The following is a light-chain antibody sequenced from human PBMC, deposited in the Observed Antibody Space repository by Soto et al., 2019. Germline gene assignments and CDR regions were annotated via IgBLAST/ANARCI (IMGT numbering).Light chain of an antibody. CDR1: QSVSSR. CDR2: GAS. CDR3: QHYAHNSPIT. J-gene: IGKJ5*01. V-gene: IGKV3-20*01. Sequence: EIVLTQSPGTLSLSPGERATLSCSASQSVSSRLAWYQQRPGQAPRLLISGASSRATGIPDRFSGSGSGTDFTLTISRLEPEDFALYYCQHYAHNSPITFGQGTRLEI.